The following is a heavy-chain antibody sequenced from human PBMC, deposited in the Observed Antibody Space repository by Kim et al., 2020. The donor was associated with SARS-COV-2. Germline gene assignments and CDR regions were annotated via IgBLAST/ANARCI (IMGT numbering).Heavy chain of an antibody. V-gene: IGHV4-61*01. J-gene: IGHJ3*02. CDR3: ARDDQAVCHAFDI. CDR1: GGSVSSGSYY. CDR2: IYYSGST. Sequence: SETLSLTCTVSGGSVSSGSYYWSWIRQPPGKGLEWIGYIYYSGSTNYNPSLKSRVTISVDTSKNQFSLKLSSVTAADTAVYYCARDDQAVCHAFDIWGQGTMVTVSS. D-gene: IGHD2-8*01.